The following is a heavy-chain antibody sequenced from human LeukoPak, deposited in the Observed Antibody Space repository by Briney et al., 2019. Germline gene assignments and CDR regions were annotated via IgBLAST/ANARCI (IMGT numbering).Heavy chain of an antibody. CDR3: ARDGLHTAHFDY. Sequence: PGGSLRLSCAASGFTFSSYTMNWVRQAPGKGLEWVSTVSAGRDVHYADSVKGRFTISRDNAKNSLYLQMNSLRDEDTAVYYCARDGLHTAHFDYWGQGTLVTVSS. D-gene: IGHD5-18*01. CDR2: VSAGRDV. V-gene: IGHV3-69-1*01. J-gene: IGHJ4*02. CDR1: GFTFSSYT.